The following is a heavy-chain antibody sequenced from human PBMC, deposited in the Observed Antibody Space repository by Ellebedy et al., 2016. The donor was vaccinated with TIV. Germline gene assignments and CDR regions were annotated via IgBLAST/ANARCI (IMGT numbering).Heavy chain of an antibody. D-gene: IGHD6-13*01. J-gene: IGHJ2*01. CDR2: INPNSGGT. CDR3: ARADELVLATHWYFDL. V-gene: IGHV1-2*02. Sequence: ASVKVSXKASGYTFTGYYMHWVRQAPGQGLEWMGWINPNSGGTNYAQKFQGRVTMTRDTSISTAYMELSRLRSDDTAVYYCARADELVLATHWYFDLWGRGTLVTVSS. CDR1: GYTFTGYY.